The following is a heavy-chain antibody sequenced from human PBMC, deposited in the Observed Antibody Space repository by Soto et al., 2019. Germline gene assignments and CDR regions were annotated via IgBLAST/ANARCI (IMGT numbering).Heavy chain of an antibody. V-gene: IGHV6-1*01. CDR3: ARAVSNWFDP. CDR1: GDSVSRNSAA. CDR2: TYYRSKWYN. Sequence: SQTLSLTCAISGDSVSRNSAAWSWISQSPSRGLEWLGRTYYRSKWYNDYAESVKSRITFKPDTSKNQFSLQLNSVTPEDTAVYYCARAVSNWFDPWGQGTLVTVSS. J-gene: IGHJ5*01.